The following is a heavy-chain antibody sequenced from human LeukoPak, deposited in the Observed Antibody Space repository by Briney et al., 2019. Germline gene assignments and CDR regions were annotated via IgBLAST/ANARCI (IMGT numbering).Heavy chain of an antibody. CDR3: ARTISRAVAGRVFDY. V-gene: IGHV4-31*03. CDR1: GGSISSGGYY. D-gene: IGHD6-19*01. Sequence: KPSETLPLTCTVSGGSISSGGYYWSWIRQHPGKGLEWIGYIYYSGSTYYNPSLKSRVTISVDTSKNQFSLKLSSVTAADTAVYYCARTISRAVAGRVFDYWGQGTLVTVSS. CDR2: IYYSGST. J-gene: IGHJ4*02.